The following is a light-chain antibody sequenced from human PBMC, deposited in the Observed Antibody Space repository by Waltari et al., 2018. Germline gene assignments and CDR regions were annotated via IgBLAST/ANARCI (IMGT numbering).Light chain of an antibody. CDR1: SSDEGAHTY. Sequence: QSGLTPPRSVSGSPGQSVPIPCTGISSDEGAHTYVSWYQQHPGKAPKLMIYDGNKRPSGVPDRFSGSKSASTASLTISGLQAEDEADYSCCSYAGSYVIFGEGTKLTVL. CDR2: DGN. V-gene: IGLV2-11*01. J-gene: IGLJ2*01. CDR3: CSYAGSYVI.